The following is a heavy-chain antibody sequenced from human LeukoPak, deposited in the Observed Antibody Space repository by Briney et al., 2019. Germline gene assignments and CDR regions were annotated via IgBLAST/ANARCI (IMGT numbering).Heavy chain of an antibody. Sequence: GGTLRLSCAASGFTFSSYGMSWVRQAPGKGLEWVSSIFPSGGEIHYADSVRGRFTISRDNSKSTLSLQMNSLRAEDTAVYYCAREFLTAVVTELFDYWGQGTLVTVSS. D-gene: IGHD2-21*02. CDR1: GFTFSSYG. V-gene: IGHV3-23*01. J-gene: IGHJ4*02. CDR3: AREFLTAVVTELFDY. CDR2: IFPSGGEI.